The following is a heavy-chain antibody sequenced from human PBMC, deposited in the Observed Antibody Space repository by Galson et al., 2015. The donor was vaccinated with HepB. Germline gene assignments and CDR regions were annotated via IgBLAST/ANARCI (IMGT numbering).Heavy chain of an antibody. J-gene: IGHJ3*02. CDR2: IGWNSGSR. V-gene: IGHV3-9*01. CDR1: GCTFDDYA. D-gene: IGHD5-12*01. Sequence: SLRLSCAASGCTFDDYAMHWVRQAPGKGLEGVAGIGWNSGSRGYADSVKGRFTISRDNAKNSLYLQMNSLRAEDTALYYCVVATIFDAFDIWGQGTMVTVSS. CDR3: VVATIFDAFDI.